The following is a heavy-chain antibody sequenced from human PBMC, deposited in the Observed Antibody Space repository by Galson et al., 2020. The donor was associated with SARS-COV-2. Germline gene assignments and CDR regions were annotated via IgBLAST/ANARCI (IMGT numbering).Heavy chain of an antibody. CDR3: AKDSSTIFGVITIDYYYMDD. V-gene: IGHV3-23*01. Sequence: GESLKISCAASGFTFSSYAMSWVRQAPGKGLEWVSAISGSGGSTYYADSVKGRFTISRDNSKNTLYLQMNSLRAEDTAVYYCAKDSSTIFGVITIDYYYMDDWGKG. CDR1: GFTFSSYA. J-gene: IGHJ6*03. CDR2: ISGSGGST. D-gene: IGHD3-3*01.